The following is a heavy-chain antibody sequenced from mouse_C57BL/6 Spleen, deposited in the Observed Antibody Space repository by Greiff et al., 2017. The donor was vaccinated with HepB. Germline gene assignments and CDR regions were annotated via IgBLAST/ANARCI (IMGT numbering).Heavy chain of an antibody. J-gene: IGHJ2*01. D-gene: IGHD2-1*01. CDR2: ISSGSSTI. V-gene: IGHV5-17*01. CDR1: GFTFSDYG. Sequence: EVQLVESGGGLVKPGGSLKLSCAASGFTFSDYGMHWVRQAPEKGLEWVAYISSGSSTIYYADTVKGRFTISRDNAKNTLFLQMTSLRSEDTAMYYCARSLYYGNYVFDYWGQGTTLTVSS. CDR3: ARSLYYGNYVFDY.